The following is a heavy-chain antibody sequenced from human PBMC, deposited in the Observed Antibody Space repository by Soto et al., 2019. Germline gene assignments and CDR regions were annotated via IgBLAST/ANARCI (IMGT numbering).Heavy chain of an antibody. CDR1: GFSLSSYT. V-gene: IGHV3-21*01. CDR2: ISSSSSYI. Sequence: EVQLVESGGGLVKPGGSLRLSCAASGFSLSSYTVNWVRQAPGKGLEWVSSISSSSSYIFYADSVKGRFTISRDNAKNSLYLQMNSLRAEDTAVYYCARDNNYSDSLGYAWGQGTLVTVSS. CDR3: ARDNNYSDSLGYA. J-gene: IGHJ5*02. D-gene: IGHD3-22*01.